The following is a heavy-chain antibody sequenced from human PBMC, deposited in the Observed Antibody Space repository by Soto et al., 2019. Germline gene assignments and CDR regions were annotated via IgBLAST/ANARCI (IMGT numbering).Heavy chain of an antibody. D-gene: IGHD3-9*01. J-gene: IGHJ4*02. CDR2: ISAYNGNT. CDR3: AREVGDILTGYYLDY. CDR1: GYTFTIYC. V-gene: IGHV1-18*01. Sequence: ASVKVSCKASGYTFTIYCISWVRQAPGQGLEWMGWISAYNGNTNYAQKLQGRVTMTTDTSTSTAYMELRSLRSDDTAVYYCAREVGDILTGYYLDYWGQGTLVTVSS.